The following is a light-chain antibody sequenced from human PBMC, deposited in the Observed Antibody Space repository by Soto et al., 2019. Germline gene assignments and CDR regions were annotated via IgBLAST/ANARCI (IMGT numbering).Light chain of an antibody. V-gene: IGKV1-5*03. CDR2: NVS. CDR1: QTIGNW. Sequence: DIQMTQSPSTLPASVGDRVTITCRASQTIGNWLAWYQQKPGKVPKLLIYNVSSLESGVPSRFSGSGSGTEXTXTXXXXQPXXFXXXXXXXXNFYXTFGQGTKVEIK. J-gene: IGKJ1*01. CDR3: XXXNFYXT.